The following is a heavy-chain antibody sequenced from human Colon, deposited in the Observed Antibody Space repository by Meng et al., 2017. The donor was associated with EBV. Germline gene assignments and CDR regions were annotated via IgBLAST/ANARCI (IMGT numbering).Heavy chain of an antibody. CDR2: INTNTGKP. CDR3: ARDSEAADY. CDR1: GYTFTTYG. J-gene: IGHJ4*02. Sequence: VQLLQSGDELKQPGASVRISCKASGYTFTTYGMNWVRQAPGQGLEWMGWINTNTGKPTYAQGLTGRFVFSLDTSVSTAYLQISSLKAEDTAVYYCARDSEAADYWGQGTLVTVSS. D-gene: IGHD6-25*01. V-gene: IGHV7-4-1*02.